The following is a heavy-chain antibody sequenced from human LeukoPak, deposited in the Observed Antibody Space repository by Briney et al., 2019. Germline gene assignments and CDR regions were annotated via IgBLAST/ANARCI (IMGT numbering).Heavy chain of an antibody. CDR2: IYYSGST. CDR1: GGSISSYY. J-gene: IGHJ3*02. Sequence: PSETLSLTCTVSGGSISSYYWSWIRQPPGKGLEWIGYIYYSGSTNYNPSLKSRVTISVDTSKNQFSLKVSSVTAADTGVYYCARDTVGATFPGAFDIWGEGTMVTVSS. V-gene: IGHV4-59*01. CDR3: ARDTVGATFPGAFDI. D-gene: IGHD1-26*01.